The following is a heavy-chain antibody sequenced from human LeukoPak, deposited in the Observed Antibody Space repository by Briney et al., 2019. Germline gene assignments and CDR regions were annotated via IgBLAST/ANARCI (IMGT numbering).Heavy chain of an antibody. CDR2: IYYSGST. Sequence: PSETLSLTCTVSGGSISSYYWSWIRQPPGKGLEWIGYIYYSGSTNYNPSLKSRVTISVDTSKNQFSLKLSSVTAADTAVYYCARERGTCSSTSCSSDAFDIWGQGTMVTVSS. CDR3: ARERGTCSSTSCSSDAFDI. CDR1: GGSISSYY. D-gene: IGHD2-2*01. J-gene: IGHJ3*02. V-gene: IGHV4-59*01.